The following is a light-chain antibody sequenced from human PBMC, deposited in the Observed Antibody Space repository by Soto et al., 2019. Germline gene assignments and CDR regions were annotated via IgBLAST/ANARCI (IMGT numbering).Light chain of an antibody. Sequence: TLSLSPGERATLSCRASQSVSSYLAWYQQKPGQAPRLLIYDASSRATGIPDRFSGDGSGTDFTLTISRLETEDCAVYYCQQYGSSPLPFGGGTKV. V-gene: IGKV3-20*01. CDR1: QSVSSY. CDR3: QQYGSSPLP. J-gene: IGKJ4*01. CDR2: DAS.